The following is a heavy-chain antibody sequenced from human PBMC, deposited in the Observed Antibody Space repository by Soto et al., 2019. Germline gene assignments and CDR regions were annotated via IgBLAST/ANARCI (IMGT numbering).Heavy chain of an antibody. J-gene: IGHJ4*02. CDR1: GYTFVSYG. CDR3: ARDQYYFGSSGYYDF. V-gene: IGHV1-18*04. Sequence: QIQLVQSGAEVKKPGASVRVSCETSGYTFVSYGISWVRQAPGQGLERMGWISPYNGNTNYAEKFKDRVTLTTDTATDTDFLVLRSMTSDDTAVYFCARDQYYFGSSGYYDFWGQGTLVTVSS. D-gene: IGHD3-22*01. CDR2: ISPYNGNT.